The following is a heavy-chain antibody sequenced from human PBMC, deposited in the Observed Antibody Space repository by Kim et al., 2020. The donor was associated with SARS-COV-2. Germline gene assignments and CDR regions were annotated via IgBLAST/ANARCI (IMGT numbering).Heavy chain of an antibody. CDR3: ARENVNAFDL. J-gene: IGHJ3*01. V-gene: IGHV3-7*01. Sequence: GGSLRLSCAGSGFTFSVYSMTWVRQAPGKRLEWVANIKQDGSDKYYVYSVKGRFTISRDNAENSVYLQMNNLRAEDTAVYYCARENVNAFDLWGQGTRVTVSS. CDR2: IKQDGSDK. CDR1: GFTFSVYS.